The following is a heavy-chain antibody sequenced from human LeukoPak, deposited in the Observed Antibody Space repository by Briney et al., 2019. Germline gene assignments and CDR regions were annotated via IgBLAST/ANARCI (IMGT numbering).Heavy chain of an antibody. J-gene: IGHJ4*02. CDR2: IYHSGST. CDR1: GGSFSGYY. V-gene: IGHV4-34*01. D-gene: IGHD3-16*01. Sequence: SETLSLTCAVYGGSFSGYYWSWLRQPPGKGLEWIGSIYHSGSTYYNPSLKSRVTISVDTPKNQFSLKLSSVTAADTAVYYCASLGITALDYWGQGTLVTVSS. CDR3: ASLGITALDY.